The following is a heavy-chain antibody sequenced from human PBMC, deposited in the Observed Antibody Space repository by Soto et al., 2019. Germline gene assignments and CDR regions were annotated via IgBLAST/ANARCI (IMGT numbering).Heavy chain of an antibody. V-gene: IGHV4-31*03. CDR1: GGSISSPNFY. J-gene: IGHJ4*02. Sequence: SETLSLTCTVSGGSISSPNFYWSWIRQHPGKGLEWIGYIYYSGSTYYNPSLKSRVTISVDTSKSQFSLKLSSVTAADTAVYYCARSGYSYGPNPLLYWGQGTLVTVSS. D-gene: IGHD5-18*01. CDR2: IYYSGST. CDR3: ARSGYSYGPNPLLY.